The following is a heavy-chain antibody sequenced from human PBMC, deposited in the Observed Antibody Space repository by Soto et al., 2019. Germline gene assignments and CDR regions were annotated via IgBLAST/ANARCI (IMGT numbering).Heavy chain of an antibody. CDR3: VKDRWDLKYYFDY. CDR1: GFTFSSYS. J-gene: IGHJ4*02. CDR2: ISSNGGST. D-gene: IGHD1-26*01. V-gene: IGHV3-64D*08. Sequence: PGGSLRLSCSASGFTFSSYSMHWVRQAPGKGLEYVSAISSNGGSTYYADSVKGRFTISRDYSKNTLYLQMSSLRAEDTAVYYCVKDRWDLKYYFDYWGQGTLVTVSS.